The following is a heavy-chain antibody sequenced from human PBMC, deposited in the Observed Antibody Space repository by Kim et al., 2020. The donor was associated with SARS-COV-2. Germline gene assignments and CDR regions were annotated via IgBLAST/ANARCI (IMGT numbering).Heavy chain of an antibody. D-gene: IGHD3-22*01. V-gene: IGHV7-4-1*02. CDR3: ARTFYDSSGYYYVDY. Sequence: ASVKVSCKASGYTFTTYGMNWVRQAPGQGLEWMGWINTNTGNPTFAQAFTGRFVFSLDTPVSTAYLQISSLKAEDTAGYYCARTFYDSSGYYYVDYWGQGTLVTVSS. J-gene: IGHJ4*02. CDR2: INTNTGNP. CDR1: GYTFTTYG.